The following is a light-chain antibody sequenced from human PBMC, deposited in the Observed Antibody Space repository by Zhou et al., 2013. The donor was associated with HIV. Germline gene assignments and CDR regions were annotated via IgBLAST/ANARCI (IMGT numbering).Light chain of an antibody. CDR2: DAS. CDR1: QDITDS. J-gene: IGKJ4*01. Sequence: DIQMTQSPSSLSASVGERVTITCQASQDITDSLNWYQQKPGKAPKLLIYDASNLETGVSSRFSGSGSGTDFTLTISSLQPEDFATYYCQQYKIYPLTFGGGTKVEIK. V-gene: IGKV1-33*01. CDR3: QQYKIYPLT.